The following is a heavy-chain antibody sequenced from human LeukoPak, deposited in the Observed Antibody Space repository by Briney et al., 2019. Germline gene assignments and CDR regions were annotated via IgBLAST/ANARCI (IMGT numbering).Heavy chain of an antibody. J-gene: IGHJ6*03. CDR2: ISAYNGNT. CDR3: ARDRSGYDFYFCYYMDV. V-gene: IGHV1-18*01. D-gene: IGHD5-12*01. Sequence: ASVKVSCKASGCTFTSYGISWARQAPGQGLEWMGWISAYNGNTNYAQKLQGRVTMTTDTSTSTAYMELRSLRSDDTAVYYCARDRSGYDFYFCYYMDVWGKGTTVTISS. CDR1: GCTFTSYG.